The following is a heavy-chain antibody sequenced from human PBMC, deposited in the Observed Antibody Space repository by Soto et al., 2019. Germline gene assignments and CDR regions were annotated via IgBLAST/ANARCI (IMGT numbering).Heavy chain of an antibody. Sequence: PGGSLRLSCAASGLTFRTYWVIWVRQAPGKGLVWVSRVYNDEDNTLHAASVTGRYTISRDNAKNTVYLQMSDLRVEDTAMYYCEVRPGYSTGGDYWG. CDR1: GLTFRTYW. D-gene: IGHD2-15*01. J-gene: IGHJ4*01. V-gene: IGHV3-74*03. CDR2: VYNDEDNT. CDR3: EVRPGYSTGGDY.